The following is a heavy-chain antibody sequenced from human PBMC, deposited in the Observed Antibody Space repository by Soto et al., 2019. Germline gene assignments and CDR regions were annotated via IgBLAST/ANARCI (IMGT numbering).Heavy chain of an antibody. V-gene: IGHV4-34*01. D-gene: IGHD2-8*02. Sequence: QVQLQQWGAGLLKPSETLSLTCAVYGGSFSGYYWTWIRQPPGTGLEWIGEINHSGITNYNPSLKSRVTISVDTSKSQSSLKLTSVTAAGTAVYYCARDKITGLFDSWGQGTLVTVSS. CDR1: GGSFSGYY. CDR2: INHSGIT. CDR3: ARDKITGLFDS. J-gene: IGHJ4*02.